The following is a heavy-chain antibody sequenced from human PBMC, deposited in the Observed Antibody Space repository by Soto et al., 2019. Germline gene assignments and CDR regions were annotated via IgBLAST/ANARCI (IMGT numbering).Heavy chain of an antibody. V-gene: IGHV4-59*01. J-gene: IGHJ5*02. D-gene: IGHD6-13*01. Sequence: SETLSLTCTVSGGSISSYYWSWIRQPPGKGLEWIGYIYYSGSTNYNPSLKSRVTISVDTSKNQFSLKLSSVTAADTAVYYCARARYSLNWFDPWGQGTLVTVAS. CDR2: IYYSGST. CDR1: GGSISSYY. CDR3: ARARYSLNWFDP.